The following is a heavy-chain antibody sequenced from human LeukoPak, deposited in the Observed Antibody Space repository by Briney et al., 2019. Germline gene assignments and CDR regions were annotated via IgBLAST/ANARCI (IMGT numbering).Heavy chain of an antibody. J-gene: IGHJ6*03. V-gene: IGHV1-8*02. Sequence: ASVKVSCKASGYTFTSYYMHWVRQATGQGLEWMGWMNPNSGNTGYAQKFQGRVTMTRNTSISTAYMELSSLRSEDTAVYYCATERGYRPFMDVWGKGTTVTISS. CDR3: ATERGYRPFMDV. D-gene: IGHD5-18*01. CDR1: GYTFTSYY. CDR2: MNPNSGNT.